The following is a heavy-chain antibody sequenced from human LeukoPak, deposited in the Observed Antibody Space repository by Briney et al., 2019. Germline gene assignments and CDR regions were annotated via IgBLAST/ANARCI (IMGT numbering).Heavy chain of an antibody. J-gene: IGHJ5*02. CDR2: IHYSGST. Sequence: SETQSLTCTVSGGSISTYYWSWIRQPPGQGLEWIGYIHYSGSTNYNPSLKSRVTISVDTSKNQFSLNLKSVTAADTAVYYCARGSDYYGSGIKYNWFDPWGQGTLVTVSS. D-gene: IGHD3-10*01. V-gene: IGHV4-59*01. CDR3: ARGSDYYGSGIKYNWFDP. CDR1: GGSISTYY.